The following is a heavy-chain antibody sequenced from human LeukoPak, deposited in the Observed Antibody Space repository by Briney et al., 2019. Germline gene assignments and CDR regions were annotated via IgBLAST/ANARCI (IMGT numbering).Heavy chain of an antibody. Sequence: ASVKVSCKASGYTFTSYGISWVRQAPGQGLEWMGWISAYNGNTNYAQKLQGRVTMTTDTSTSTAYMELRSLRSDDTAVYYCARGIPSPTIFGVFDWFDPWGQGTLVTVS. CDR3: ARGIPSPTIFGVFDWFDP. D-gene: IGHD3-3*01. CDR2: ISAYNGNT. V-gene: IGHV1-18*01. J-gene: IGHJ5*02. CDR1: GYTFTSYG.